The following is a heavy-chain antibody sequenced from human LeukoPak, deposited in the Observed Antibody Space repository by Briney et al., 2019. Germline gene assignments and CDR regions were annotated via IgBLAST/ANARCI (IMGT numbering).Heavy chain of an antibody. CDR2: IYHSGST. CDR3: AREHHYYDSSGWYAFDI. V-gene: IGHV4-4*02. D-gene: IGHD3-22*01. J-gene: IGHJ3*02. CDR1: GGSISSSNW. Sequence: SETLSLTCAVSGGSISSSNWWSWVRQPPGKGLEWIGEIYHSGSTNYNPSLKSRATISVDKSKNQFSLKLSSVTAADTAVYYCAREHHYYDSSGWYAFDIWGQGTMVTVSS.